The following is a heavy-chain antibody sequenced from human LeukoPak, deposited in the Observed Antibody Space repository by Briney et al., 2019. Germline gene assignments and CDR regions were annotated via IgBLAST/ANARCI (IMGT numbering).Heavy chain of an antibody. Sequence: GGSLRLSCAASGFTFDDYAMHWVRQAPGKGLEWVSLISWDGGSTYYADSVKGRFTISRDNSKNSLYLQLNSLRAEDTALYYCAAADKFLSPVDYWGQGTLVTVSS. CDR3: AAADKFLSPVDY. CDR1: GFTFDDYA. D-gene: IGHD3-3*01. V-gene: IGHV3-43D*04. J-gene: IGHJ4*02. CDR2: ISWDGGST.